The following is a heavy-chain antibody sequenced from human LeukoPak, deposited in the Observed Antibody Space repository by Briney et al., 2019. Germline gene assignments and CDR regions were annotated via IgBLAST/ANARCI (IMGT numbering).Heavy chain of an antibody. CDR1: GGSISSGGYY. V-gene: IGHV4-31*03. Sequence: SETLSLTCTVSGGSISSGGYYWSWIRQHPGKGLEWIGYIYYSGSTYYNPSLKSRVTISVDTSKNQFSLKLSSVTAADTAVYYCARGFSVTMMVGESWGQGTLVTVSS. D-gene: IGHD3-22*01. CDR3: ARGFSVTMMVGES. J-gene: IGHJ5*02. CDR2: IYYSGST.